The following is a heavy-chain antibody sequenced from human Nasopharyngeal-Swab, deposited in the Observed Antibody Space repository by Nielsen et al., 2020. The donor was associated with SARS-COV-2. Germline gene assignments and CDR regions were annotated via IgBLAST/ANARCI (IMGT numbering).Heavy chain of an antibody. J-gene: IGHJ4*02. CDR2: VNPSGGAT. V-gene: IGHV1-46*01. Sequence: WVRQAPGQGFERMGVVNPSGGATQYAQKFQGRVTMTSDTSTSTVYVELGSLRSDDTAVYYCARDRDGYNLGTGDYWGQGTLVTVSS. CDR3: ARDRDGYNLGTGDY. D-gene: IGHD5-24*01.